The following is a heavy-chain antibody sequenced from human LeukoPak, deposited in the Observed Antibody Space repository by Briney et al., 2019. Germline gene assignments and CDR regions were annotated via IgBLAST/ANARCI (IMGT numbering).Heavy chain of an antibody. CDR3: ARDHLNTAIDY. CDR1: GFTFSSYG. J-gene: IGHJ4*02. D-gene: IGHD5-18*01. Sequence: GGSLRLSCAASGFTFSSYGMHWVRQAPGKGLEWVAVIWYDGSNKHYADSVKGRFTISRDNSKNTLYLQMNSLRAEDTAVYYCARDHLNTAIDYWGQGTLVTVSS. CDR2: IWYDGSNK. V-gene: IGHV3-33*01.